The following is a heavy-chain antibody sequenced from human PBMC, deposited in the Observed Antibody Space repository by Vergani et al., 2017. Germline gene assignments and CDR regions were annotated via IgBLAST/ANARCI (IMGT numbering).Heavy chain of an antibody. J-gene: IGHJ4*02. CDR3: ARDLSYCSGGSCGLGY. CDR1: GFTFSSYS. D-gene: IGHD2-15*01. Sequence: EVQLVESGGGLVQPGGSLRLSCAASGFTFSSYSMNWVRQAPGKGLEWVSYISSSSSTIYYADSVKGRFTISRDNAKNSLYLQMNSLRDEDTAVYYCARDLSYCSGGSCGLGYWGQGTLVTVSS. V-gene: IGHV3-48*02. CDR2: ISSSSSTI.